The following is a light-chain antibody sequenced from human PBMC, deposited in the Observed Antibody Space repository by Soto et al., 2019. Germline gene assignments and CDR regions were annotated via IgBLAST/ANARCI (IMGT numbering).Light chain of an antibody. J-gene: IGKJ2*01. CDR2: KAY. V-gene: IGKV1-5*03. CDR1: QSISSW. Sequence: DIQMTQSPSTLSASVGDRVTITCRASQSISSWLAWYQQKPGKAPKLMLYKAYSLESGVPSRFSGSGSGTEFTLTISSLQPDDFATYYCQQYNSYPVTFGQGTKLEIK. CDR3: QQYNSYPVT.